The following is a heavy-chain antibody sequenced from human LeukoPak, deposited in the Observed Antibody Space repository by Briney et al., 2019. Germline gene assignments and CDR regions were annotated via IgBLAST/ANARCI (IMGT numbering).Heavy chain of an antibody. Sequence: GGSLRLSCAASGFTFDDYAMPWVRHAPGKGLEWVSGISWNSGTIGYADSVKGRFTISRDNAKNSLYLQMNSLRAEDTALYYCAKDAYDTSGYYPNWGQGTLVTVS. J-gene: IGHJ4*02. V-gene: IGHV3-9*01. CDR2: ISWNSGTI. D-gene: IGHD3-22*01. CDR1: GFTFDDYA. CDR3: AKDAYDTSGYYPN.